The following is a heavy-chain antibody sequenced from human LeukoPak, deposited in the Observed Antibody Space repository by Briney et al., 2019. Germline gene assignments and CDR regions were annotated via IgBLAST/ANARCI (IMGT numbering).Heavy chain of an antibody. D-gene: IGHD5-18*01. Sequence: SETLSLTCTVSGGSISSYYWSWIRQPPGKGLEWIGYIYYSGSTNYNPSLKSRVTISVDTSKNQFSLKLSSVTAADTAVYYCAGSYSSDYYYGMDVWGQGTTVTVSS. CDR2: IYYSGST. V-gene: IGHV4-59*01. CDR1: GGSISSYY. CDR3: AGSYSSDYYYGMDV. J-gene: IGHJ6*02.